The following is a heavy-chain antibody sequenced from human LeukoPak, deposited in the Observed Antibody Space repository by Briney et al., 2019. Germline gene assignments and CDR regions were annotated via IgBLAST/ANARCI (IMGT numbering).Heavy chain of an antibody. V-gene: IGHV4-59*08. D-gene: IGHD1-26*01. Sequence: PSETLSLTCTVSGGSISSYYWSWIRQPPGKGLEWIGYIYYSGSTNYNPPLKSRVTISVDTSKNQFSLKLSSVTAADTAVYYCARHGSYHLNFDFWGQGTLVTVSS. J-gene: IGHJ4*02. CDR2: IYYSGST. CDR1: GGSISSYY. CDR3: ARHGSYHLNFDF.